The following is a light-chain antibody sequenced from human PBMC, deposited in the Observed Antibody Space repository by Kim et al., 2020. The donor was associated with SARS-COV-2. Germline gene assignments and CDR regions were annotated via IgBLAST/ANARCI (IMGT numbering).Light chain of an antibody. V-gene: IGLV3-21*04. CDR3: QVWDSSSDHRV. CDR2: CDS. CDR1: NIGSKS. J-gene: IGLJ3*02. Sequence: APRKTARITCGGNNIGSKSVHWYQKKPGQAPVLVIYCDSDRPSGIPERFSGSNSGNTATLTISRVEAGDEADYYCQVWDSSSDHRVFGGGTKLTVL.